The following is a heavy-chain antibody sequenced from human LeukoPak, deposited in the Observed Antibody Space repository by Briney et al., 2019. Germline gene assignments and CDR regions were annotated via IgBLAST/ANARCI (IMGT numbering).Heavy chain of an antibody. CDR3: AKDMGRKGTRIPDY. CDR1: GFTFDDYA. J-gene: IGHJ4*02. D-gene: IGHD1-26*01. V-gene: IGHV3-43*02. CDR2: ISGDGGST. Sequence: GGSLRLSCAASGFTFDDYAMHWVRQAPGKGLEWVSLISGDGGSTYYADSVKGRFTISRDNSKNSLYPQMNSLRTEDTALYYCAKDMGRKGTRIPDYWGQGTLVTVSS.